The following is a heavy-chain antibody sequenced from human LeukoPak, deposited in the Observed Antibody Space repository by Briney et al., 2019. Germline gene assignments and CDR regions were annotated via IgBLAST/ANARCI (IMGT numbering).Heavy chain of an antibody. CDR3: ARGARVLKYCSGGSCYESNWFDP. CDR2: INPSGGST. CDR1: GYTFTSYY. J-gene: IGHJ5*02. D-gene: IGHD2-15*01. Sequence: ASVKVSCKGSGYTFTSYYMHWVRQAPGQGLEWMGIINPSGGSTSYAQKFQGRVTMTSDTSTSTVYMELSSLRSEDTAVYYCARGARVLKYCSGGSCYESNWFDPWGQGTLVTVSS. V-gene: IGHV1-46*01.